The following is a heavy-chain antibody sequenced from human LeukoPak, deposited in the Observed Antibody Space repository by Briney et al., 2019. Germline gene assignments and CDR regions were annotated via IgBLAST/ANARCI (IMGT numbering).Heavy chain of an antibody. CDR2: IYHSGST. J-gene: IGHJ4*02. Sequence: SETLSLTCTVSGYSISSGYYWGWIRQPPGKGLEWIGSIYHSGSTYYNPSLKSRVTISVDTSKNQFSLKLSSVTAADTAVYYCAREDLTRADYGALRGSLDYWGQGTLVTVSS. CDR1: GYSISSGYY. V-gene: IGHV4-38-2*02. D-gene: IGHD3-16*01. CDR3: AREDLTRADYGALRGSLDY.